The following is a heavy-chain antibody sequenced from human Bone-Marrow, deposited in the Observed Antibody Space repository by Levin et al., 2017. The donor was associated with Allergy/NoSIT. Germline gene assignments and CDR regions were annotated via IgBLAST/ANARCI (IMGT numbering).Heavy chain of an antibody. D-gene: IGHD7-27*01. Sequence: GESLKISCAASGFTFSSYWMSWVRQAPGKGLEWVANIKQDGSEKYYVDSVKGRFTISRDNAKNSLYLQMNSLRAEDTAVYYCARSGDRYYYYGMDVWGQGTTVTVSS. CDR1: GFTFSSYW. J-gene: IGHJ6*02. CDR3: ARSGDRYYYYGMDV. CDR2: IKQDGSEK. V-gene: IGHV3-7*01.